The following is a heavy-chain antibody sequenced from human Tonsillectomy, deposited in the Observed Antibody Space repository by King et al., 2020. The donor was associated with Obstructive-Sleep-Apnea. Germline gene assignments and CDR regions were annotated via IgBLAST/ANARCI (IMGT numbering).Heavy chain of an antibody. J-gene: IGHJ4*02. Sequence: VQLVESGGGLVQPGGSLRLSCAASGFTFSSYDMHWVRQATGKGLEWVSAIGTAGDTYYPGSVKGRFTISRENAKNSLYLQMNSLRAGDTAVYYCARAGYDSSGYHWGFDYWGQGTLVTVSS. CDR2: IGTAGDT. CDR1: GFTFSSYD. CDR3: ARAGYDSSGYHWGFDY. D-gene: IGHD3-22*01. V-gene: IGHV3-13*04.